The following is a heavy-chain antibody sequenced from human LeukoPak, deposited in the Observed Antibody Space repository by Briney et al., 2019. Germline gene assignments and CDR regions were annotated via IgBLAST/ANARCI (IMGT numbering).Heavy chain of an antibody. CDR1: GGSISSSNYY. V-gene: IGHV4-61*10. D-gene: IGHD3-10*01. Sequence: PSETLSLTCTVSGGSISSSNYYWNWIRQPAGKGLEWIGYIYYSGSTNYNASLQGRVTISVDTSKNQFSLNLSSVTAADTAVYYCARLPMVRGVTEYYFDYWGQGTLVTVSS. CDR3: ARLPMVRGVTEYYFDY. J-gene: IGHJ4*02. CDR2: IYYSGST.